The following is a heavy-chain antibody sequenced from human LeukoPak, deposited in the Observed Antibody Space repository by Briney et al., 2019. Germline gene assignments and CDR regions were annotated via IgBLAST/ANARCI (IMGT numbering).Heavy chain of an antibody. CDR2: ISAYNGNK. V-gene: IGHV1-18*01. Sequence: AASVKVSCKASGYTFTSYGISWVQQAPGQGLEWMGWISAYNGNKNYAQKLQGRVTMTTDTSTSTAYMELRSLRSDDTAVYYCARVTGRALDYWGQGTLVTVSS. D-gene: IGHD1-1*01. CDR3: ARVTGRALDY. J-gene: IGHJ4*02. CDR1: GYTFTSYG.